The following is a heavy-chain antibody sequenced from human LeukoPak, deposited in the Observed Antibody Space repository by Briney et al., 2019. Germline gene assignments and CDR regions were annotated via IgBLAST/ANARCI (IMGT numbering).Heavy chain of an antibody. Sequence: ASVKVSCKASGYTFTSFGISWVRHAPGQGREWMGWISAYNGNTNYAQKLEGRVTMTTDTSTSTAYMELRSLRSDDTAVYYCARGYDSSGYDYFDYWGQGTLVTVSS. D-gene: IGHD3-22*01. V-gene: IGHV1-18*01. J-gene: IGHJ4*02. CDR1: GYTFTSFG. CDR2: ISAYNGNT. CDR3: ARGYDSSGYDYFDY.